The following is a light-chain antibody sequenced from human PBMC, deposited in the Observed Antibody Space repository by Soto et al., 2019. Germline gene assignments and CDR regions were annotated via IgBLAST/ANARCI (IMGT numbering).Light chain of an antibody. J-gene: IGKJ1*01. CDR2: GAS. CDR1: QSISGN. Sequence: EIIMTQSPATLSRSPGERSTLSSRASQSISGNLAWYQHKPGQAPRLLISGASARATGFPARSSGSVSGTALPPSFSSLQSEAFAVYYCQQYNTWPGTFGQGTKVDIK. V-gene: IGKV3-15*01. CDR3: QQYNTWPGT.